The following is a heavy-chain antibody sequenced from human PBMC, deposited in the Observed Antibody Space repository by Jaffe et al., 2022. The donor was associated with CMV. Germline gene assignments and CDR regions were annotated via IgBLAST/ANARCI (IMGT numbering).Heavy chain of an antibody. CDR1: GFTFSSYG. CDR2: ISYDGSNK. D-gene: IGHD6-19*01. Sequence: QVQLVESGGGVVQPGRSLRLSCAASGFTFSSYGMHWVRQAPGKGLEWVAVISYDGSNKYYADSVKGRFTISRDNSKNTLYLQMNSLRAEDTAVYYCAKDEVAVAGGIDYWGQGTLVTVSS. CDR3: AKDEVAVAGGIDY. V-gene: IGHV3-30*18. J-gene: IGHJ4*02.